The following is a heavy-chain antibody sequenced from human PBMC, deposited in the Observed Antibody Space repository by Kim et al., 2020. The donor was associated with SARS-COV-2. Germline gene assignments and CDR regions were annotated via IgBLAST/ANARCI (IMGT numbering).Heavy chain of an antibody. V-gene: IGHV5-10-1*01. J-gene: IGHJ1*01. CDR2: IDPSDSYT. Sequence: GESLKISCKGSGYSFTSYWINWLRQMPGKGLEWMGRIDPSDSYTNYSPSFQGHVTISADKSLSPAYLQWSSLEASDTAIYYCARLDVVGAAKLWGQGTLVTVSS. D-gene: IGHD6-25*01. CDR1: GYSFTSYW. CDR3: ARLDVVGAAKL.